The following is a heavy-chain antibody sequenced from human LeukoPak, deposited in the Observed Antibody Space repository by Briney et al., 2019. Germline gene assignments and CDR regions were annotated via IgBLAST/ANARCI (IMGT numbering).Heavy chain of an antibody. CDR3: ARNIHCSSTSCPIDY. Sequence: GGSLTLSCTGSGYSFSSYWIGWVRQMPGKGLEWMGIIYPGDSDTRYSPSFQGQVTISADKSISTAYLQWSSLKASDTAMYYCARNIHCSSTSCPIDYWGQGTLVTVSS. J-gene: IGHJ4*02. CDR2: IYPGDSDT. V-gene: IGHV5-51*01. CDR1: GYSFSSYW. D-gene: IGHD2-2*01.